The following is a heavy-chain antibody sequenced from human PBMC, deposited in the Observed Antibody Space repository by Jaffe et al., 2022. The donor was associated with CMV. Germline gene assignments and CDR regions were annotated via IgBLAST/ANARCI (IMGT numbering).Heavy chain of an antibody. D-gene: IGHD3-10*01. V-gene: IGHV4-59*08. Sequence: QVQLQESGPGLVKPSETLSLTCTVSGGSISSYYWSWIRQPPGKGLEWIGYIYYSGSTNYNPSLKSRVTISVDTSKNQFSLKLSSVTAADTAVYYCARRRRITMVRGRNYYYYYMDVWGKGTTVTVSS. CDR3: ARRRRITMVRGRNYYYYYMDV. CDR2: IYYSGST. CDR1: GGSISSYY. J-gene: IGHJ6*03.